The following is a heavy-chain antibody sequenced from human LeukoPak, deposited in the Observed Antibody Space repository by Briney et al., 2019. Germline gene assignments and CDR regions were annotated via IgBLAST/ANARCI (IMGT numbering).Heavy chain of an antibody. Sequence: GGSLRLSCAASGFTLRNDWMNWVRQAPGKGLEWVVNIKQDGSDNSYVDSVKGRFTISRDNAKNLLYLQMDSLGAEDVAVYYCASGTGWLIDYWGQGTLVTVSS. V-gene: IGHV3-7*05. J-gene: IGHJ4*02. CDR3: ASGTGWLIDY. CDR2: IKQDGSDN. CDR1: GFTLRNDW. D-gene: IGHD6-19*01.